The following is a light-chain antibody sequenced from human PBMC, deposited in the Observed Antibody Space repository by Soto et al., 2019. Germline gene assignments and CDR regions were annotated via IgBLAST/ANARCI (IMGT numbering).Light chain of an antibody. CDR3: QHYNNYPPYS. CDR2: GAS. J-gene: IGKJ2*01. Sequence: ETVMTQSPATLSVSPGDTATLSCRASRYVSTNLAWYHQKPGQTPRLILYGASNRATGIPERFSGSASGARPEFTLTITNVQSEDSGLYFCQHYNNYPPYSFGQGTRLEI. CDR1: RYVSTN. V-gene: IGKV3-15*01.